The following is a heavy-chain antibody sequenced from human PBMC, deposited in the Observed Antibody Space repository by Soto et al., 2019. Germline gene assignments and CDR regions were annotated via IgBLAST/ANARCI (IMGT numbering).Heavy chain of an antibody. D-gene: IGHD1-26*01. CDR1: GYTFTSYG. CDR2: ISAYNGNT. Sequence: ASVKVSSKASGYTFTSYGISWVRQSPGQGLEWMGWISAYNGNTNYAQKLQGRVTMTTDTSKNQFSLRLSSVTVADTAMYYCARNNIEGGYRYFENWGQGTLVTVSS. J-gene: IGHJ4*02. V-gene: IGHV1-18*01. CDR3: ARNNIEGGYRYFEN.